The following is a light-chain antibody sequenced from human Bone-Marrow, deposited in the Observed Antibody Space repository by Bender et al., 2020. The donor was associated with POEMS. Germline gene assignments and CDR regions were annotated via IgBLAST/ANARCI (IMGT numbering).Light chain of an antibody. CDR1: SSNFGNNA. Sequence: TISCSGTSSNFGNNAANWYQHVPGTALKLLIYSNNQRPSGVPDRFSASTSGTSASLAISGLHSDDEADYYCSSWDDSLNGWVFGGGTKLTVL. CDR3: SSWDDSLNGWV. V-gene: IGLV1-44*01. CDR2: SNN. J-gene: IGLJ3*02.